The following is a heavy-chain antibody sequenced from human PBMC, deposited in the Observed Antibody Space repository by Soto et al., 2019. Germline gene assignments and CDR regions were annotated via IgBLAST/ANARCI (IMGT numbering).Heavy chain of an antibody. J-gene: IGHJ4*02. Sequence: QVQLVESGGGVVQPGRSLTLSCAASGFTFSSYGMHWVRQAPGKGLEWVAVIWYDGSNKYYADSVKGRFTISRDNSKNTLYLQRSSLRAEDTAVYYWARERGEYYDSSGYYLHYWGQGTLVTVSS. V-gene: IGHV3-33*01. CDR2: IWYDGSNK. CDR3: ARERGEYYDSSGYYLHY. CDR1: GFTFSSYG. D-gene: IGHD3-22*01.